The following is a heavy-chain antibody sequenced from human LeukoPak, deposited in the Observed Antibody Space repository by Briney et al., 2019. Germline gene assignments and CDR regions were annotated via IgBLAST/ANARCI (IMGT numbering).Heavy chain of an antibody. V-gene: IGHV1-69*04. Sequence: SVKVSCKATGGTFSNYAISWVRQAPGQGLEWMGRIIVTLGTANYAQKFQGRVAITADKSTSTAYMELSSLTSEDTAVNYCARAVDDDLAGYYWGDWFDPWGQGSLVSVSS. J-gene: IGHJ5*02. CDR3: ARAVDDDLAGYYWGDWFDP. CDR1: GGTFSNYA. D-gene: IGHD3-9*01. CDR2: IIVTLGTA.